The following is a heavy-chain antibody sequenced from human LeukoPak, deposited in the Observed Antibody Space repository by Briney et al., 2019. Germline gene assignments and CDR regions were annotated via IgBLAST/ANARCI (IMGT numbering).Heavy chain of an antibody. D-gene: IGHD4-23*01. CDR1: GGSISSYY. J-gene: IGHJ4*02. V-gene: IGHV4-59*01. Sequence: PSETLSLTCTVSGGSISSYYWSWIRQPPGKGLEWIGYIYYSGSTNYNPSLKSRVTISVDTSKNQFSLKLSSVTAADTAVYYCVRGDGGRHFDYWGQGTLVTVSS. CDR2: IYYSGST. CDR3: VRGDGGRHFDY.